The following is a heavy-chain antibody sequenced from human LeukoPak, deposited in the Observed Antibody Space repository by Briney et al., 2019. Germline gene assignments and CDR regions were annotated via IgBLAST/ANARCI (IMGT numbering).Heavy chain of an antibody. D-gene: IGHD3-10*01. J-gene: IGHJ5*02. Sequence: PGGSLRLSCAASGFTFSSYAMSWVRQAPGKGLEWVSAISGSGGSTYYADSVKGRFTISRDNSKNTLYLQMNSLRAEDTAVYYCAKVKYGITMIRGAINWFDPWGQGTLVTVSS. CDR2: ISGSGGST. CDR3: AKVKYGITMIRGAINWFDP. V-gene: IGHV3-23*01. CDR1: GFTFSSYA.